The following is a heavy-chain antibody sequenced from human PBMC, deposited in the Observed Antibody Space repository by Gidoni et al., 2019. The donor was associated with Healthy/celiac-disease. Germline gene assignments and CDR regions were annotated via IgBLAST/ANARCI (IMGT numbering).Heavy chain of an antibody. D-gene: IGHD2-15*01. CDR3: ARGTDIVVVVAAMGGYFDY. CDR2: INHSGST. Sequence: QVQLQQWGAGLLKPSETLSLTCAVYGGSFSGYYWSWIRQPPGKGLEWIGEINHSGSTNYNPSLKSRVTISVDTSKKQFSLKLSSVTAADTAVYYCARGTDIVVVVAAMGGYFDYWGQGTLVTVSS. J-gene: IGHJ4*02. V-gene: IGHV4-34*01. CDR1: GGSFSGYY.